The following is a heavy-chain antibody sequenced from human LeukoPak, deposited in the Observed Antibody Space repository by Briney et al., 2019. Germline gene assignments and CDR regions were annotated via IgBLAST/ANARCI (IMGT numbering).Heavy chain of an antibody. CDR3: ARASRAGWFDP. Sequence: SETLSLTCTVSGGSISSGGYYWSWIRQPPGKGLEWIGYIYHSGSTYYNPSLKSRVIISVDRSKNQFSLKLSSVTAADTAVYYCARASRAGWFDPWGQGTLVTVSS. CDR1: GGSISSGGYY. J-gene: IGHJ5*02. CDR2: IYHSGST. D-gene: IGHD4/OR15-4a*01. V-gene: IGHV4-30-2*01.